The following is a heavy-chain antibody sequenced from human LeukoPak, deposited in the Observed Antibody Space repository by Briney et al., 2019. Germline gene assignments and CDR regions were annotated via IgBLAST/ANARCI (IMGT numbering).Heavy chain of an antibody. D-gene: IGHD3-22*01. V-gene: IGHV1-18*01. CDR1: GYTFTSYG. J-gene: IGHJ3*02. CDR3: ARDKGNYYDSSGYYPDAFDI. CDR2: ISAYNGNT. Sequence: GASVKVSCKASGYTFTSYGISWGRQAPGQGLEWMGWISAYNGNTNYAQKLQGRVTMTTDTSTSTAYMELRSLRSDDTAVYYCARDKGNYYDSSGYYPDAFDIWGQGTMVTVSS.